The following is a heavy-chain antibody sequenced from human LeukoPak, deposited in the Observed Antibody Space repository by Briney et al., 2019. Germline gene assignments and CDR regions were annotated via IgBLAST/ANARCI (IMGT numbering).Heavy chain of an antibody. J-gene: IGHJ3*02. D-gene: IGHD4-17*01. V-gene: IGHV6-1*01. CDR1: GDSVSSNSAA. CDR3: ARDRRDYGDPDAFDI. Sequence: SRTLSLTCAISGDSVSSNSAAWNWIRQSPSRGLEWLGWTYYRSKWYNDYAVSVKSRITINPDTSKNQFSLQLNSVSPEDTAVYYCARDRRDYGDPDAFDIWGQGTMVTVSS. CDR2: TYYRSKWYN.